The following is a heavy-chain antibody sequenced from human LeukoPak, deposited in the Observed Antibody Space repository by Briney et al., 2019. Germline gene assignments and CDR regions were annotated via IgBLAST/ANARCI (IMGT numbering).Heavy chain of an antibody. CDR1: GGSISSYY. Sequence: SETLSLTCTVSGGSISSYYWSWIRQPPGKGLEWIGYIYYSGSTNYNPSLKSRVTISVDTSKNQFSLKLSSVTAADRAVYYCARTGSSWYKYFDYWGQGTLVTVSS. J-gene: IGHJ4*02. D-gene: IGHD6-13*01. CDR3: ARTGSSWYKYFDY. V-gene: IGHV4-59*01. CDR2: IYYSGST.